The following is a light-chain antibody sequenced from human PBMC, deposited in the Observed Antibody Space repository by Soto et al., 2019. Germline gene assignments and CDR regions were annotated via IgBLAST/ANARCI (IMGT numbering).Light chain of an antibody. Sequence: EIVLTQSPATLSLSPGERATLSCRASHSVNSYLAWYQHKPGQAPRLLIYYASNRAAGIPARFSGSGSGTDFTLTIGSLEPEDFAIYYCQQRKYWPPLTFGGGTKVEIK. CDR1: HSVNSY. V-gene: IGKV3-11*01. CDR3: QQRKYWPPLT. J-gene: IGKJ4*01. CDR2: YAS.